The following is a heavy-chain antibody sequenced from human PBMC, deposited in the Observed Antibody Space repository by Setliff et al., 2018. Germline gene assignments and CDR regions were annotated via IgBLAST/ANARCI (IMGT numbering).Heavy chain of an antibody. Sequence: PSETLSLTCTVYGGSFSDYYWGWIRQPPGKGLEWIAEINHSGSTNYNPSLKSRVTISVDTSRNQFSLNLTSVTAADTAIYFCARAVDSTGYFPFWYFDLWGRGTLVTVSS. CDR1: GGSFSDYY. CDR3: ARAVDSTGYFPFWYFDL. J-gene: IGHJ2*01. V-gene: IGHV4-34*01. D-gene: IGHD3-22*01. CDR2: INHSGST.